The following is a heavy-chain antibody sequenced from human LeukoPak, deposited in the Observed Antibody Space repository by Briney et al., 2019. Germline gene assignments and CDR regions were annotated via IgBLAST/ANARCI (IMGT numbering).Heavy chain of an antibody. Sequence: SQTLSLTCAISGDSVSSNSATWNWIRQSPSRGLEWLGRIYYRSKWYNDYELSVESRMSINPDTSKNQFSLQLDSVTPEGTAVYYCTRVGEASKWFDPWGQGTLVTVPS. V-gene: IGHV6-1*01. CDR1: GDSVSSNSAT. J-gene: IGHJ5*02. CDR2: IYYRSKWYN. CDR3: TRVGEASKWFDP. D-gene: IGHD3-10*01.